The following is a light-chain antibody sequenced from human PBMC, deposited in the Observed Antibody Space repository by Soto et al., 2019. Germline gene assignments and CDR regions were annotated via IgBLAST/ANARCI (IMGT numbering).Light chain of an antibody. V-gene: IGKV4-1*01. J-gene: IGKJ4*01. CDR3: QQYYSTPCT. Sequence: DIVMTQSPDSLALSLGERATINCKSSQSVLYSSNNKNYLAWYQQKPGQPPKLLIYWASTRESGVPDRFSGSGSGTDFTLTISSLQAEDVAVYYCQQYYSTPCTFGGGTKVEIK. CDR2: WAS. CDR1: QSVLYSSNNKNY.